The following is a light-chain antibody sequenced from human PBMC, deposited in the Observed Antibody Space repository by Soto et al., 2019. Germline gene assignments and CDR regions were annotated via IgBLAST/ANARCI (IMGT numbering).Light chain of an antibody. J-gene: IGLJ3*02. V-gene: IGLV2-23*02. CDR2: EVT. CDR3: CSYAGGSIRV. CDR1: SSDVGYYDL. Sequence: QSALTQPASVSGSPGQSITISCTGTSSDVGYYDLVSWYQQNPGTAPQLMIYEVTKRPSGISNRFSGSKSGNTASLTISGLQAEDEADYYCCSYAGGSIRVFGGGTKVTVL.